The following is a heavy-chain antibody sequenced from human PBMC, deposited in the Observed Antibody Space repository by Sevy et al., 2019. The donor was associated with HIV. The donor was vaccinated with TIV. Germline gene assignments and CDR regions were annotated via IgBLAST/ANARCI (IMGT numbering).Heavy chain of an antibody. CDR3: TTRPYGSIIDY. CDR1: GFNISSAS. Sequence: GGSLRLSCGGSGFNISSASMNWVRQAPGKGLEWVGRIKGKTDGETTDYAAPVKGRFIISRDDSGKTVYVQLNSVKTEDTAMCFCTTRPYGSIIDYWGQGTLVTVSS. CDR2: IKGKTDGETT. J-gene: IGHJ4*02. D-gene: IGHD3-10*01. V-gene: IGHV3-15*07.